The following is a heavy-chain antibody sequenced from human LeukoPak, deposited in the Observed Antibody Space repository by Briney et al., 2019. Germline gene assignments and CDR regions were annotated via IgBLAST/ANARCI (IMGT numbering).Heavy chain of an antibody. J-gene: IGHJ4*02. CDR1: GFIFNKYA. V-gene: IGHV3-23*01. CDR3: ARFRTWGDKAFDY. CDR2: SSGYGGNT. D-gene: IGHD2-21*02. Sequence: GGSLRLSCAASGFIFNKYAMSWVRQAPGKGLEWVSTSSGYGGNTYYADSVKGRFTISRDSAKNSLYLQMNSLRAEDTAVYYCARFRTWGDKAFDYWGQGTLVTVSS.